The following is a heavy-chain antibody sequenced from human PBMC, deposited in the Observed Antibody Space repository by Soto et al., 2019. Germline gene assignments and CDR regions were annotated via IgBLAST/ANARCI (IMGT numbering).Heavy chain of an antibody. Sequence: QVQLQQWGAGLLKPSETLSLTCAVYGGSFSGYYWSWIRQPPGKGLEWIGEINHSGSTNYNPSLKSRVTISVDTSKNQFSLKLSSVTSADTAVYYCAKVSGIYYYGMDVWGQGTTLTVSS. D-gene: IGHD3-10*01. CDR2: INHSGST. V-gene: IGHV4-34*01. CDR3: AKVSGIYYYGMDV. J-gene: IGHJ6*02. CDR1: GGSFSGYY.